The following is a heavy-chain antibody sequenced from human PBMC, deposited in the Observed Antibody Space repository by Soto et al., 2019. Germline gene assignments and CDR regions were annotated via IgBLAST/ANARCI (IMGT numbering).Heavy chain of an antibody. J-gene: IGHJ6*02. CDR2: IIPIFGTA. D-gene: IGHD2-2*01. CDR1: GGTFSSYA. Sequence: QVQLVQSGAEVKKPGSSVKVSCKASGGTFSSYAISWVRQAPGQGLEWMGGIIPIFGTANYAQKFQGRVTITADESTSTAYRELSSLRSEDTAVYYCARDRRVVPAATVQYYYYGMDVWGQGTTVTVSS. V-gene: IGHV1-69*12. CDR3: ARDRRVVPAATVQYYYYGMDV.